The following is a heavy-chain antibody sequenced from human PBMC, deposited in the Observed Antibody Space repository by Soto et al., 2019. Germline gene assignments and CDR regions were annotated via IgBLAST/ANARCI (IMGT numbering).Heavy chain of an antibody. CDR3: VRLRHCSGFTYGPSSGMGL. Sequence: QAQLVQSGPEVKKPGASVKVSCKASGYTFSTHGLSWVRQAPGQGLEWMGWITPSNGNTNYAQKLQGRLSMTTVTSANTGYMGVRSLRSDATAVYYCVRLRHCSGFTYGPSSGMGLWGQWTVVTVSS. CDR2: ITPSNGNT. J-gene: IGHJ3*01. V-gene: IGHV1-18*01. CDR1: GYTFSTHG. D-gene: IGHD2-15*01.